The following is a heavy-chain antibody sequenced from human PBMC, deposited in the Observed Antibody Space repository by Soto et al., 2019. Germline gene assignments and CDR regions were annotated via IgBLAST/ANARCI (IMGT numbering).Heavy chain of an antibody. D-gene: IGHD3-10*01. J-gene: IGHJ4*02. CDR2: ISSGSTYI. CDR3: ARVTPSDYYGSGSYYPYYFDY. Sequence: EVQLVESGGGLVKPGGSLRLSCAASGFTFSSYSMNWVRQAPGQGLEWVSSISSGSTYIYYADSVKGRFTISRDNAKNSLYLQMSSLRAEDTAVYYCARVTPSDYYGSGSYYPYYFDYWGQGALVTVSS. CDR1: GFTFSSYS. V-gene: IGHV3-21*01.